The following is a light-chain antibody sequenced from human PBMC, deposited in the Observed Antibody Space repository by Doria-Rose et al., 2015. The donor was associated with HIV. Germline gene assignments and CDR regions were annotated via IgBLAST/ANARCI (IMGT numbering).Light chain of an antibody. CDR3: QQYNNWPPLT. V-gene: IGKV3-15*01. J-gene: IGKJ4*01. Sequence: ATLSVSPGEKATLSCRASQSVGNNLAWYQQKPGQAPRLLISGSSTRATGIPARFSGSGSGTKFTLTISSLQSEDFTVYYCQQYNNWPPLTFGGGTKVESK. CDR1: QSVGNN. CDR2: GSS.